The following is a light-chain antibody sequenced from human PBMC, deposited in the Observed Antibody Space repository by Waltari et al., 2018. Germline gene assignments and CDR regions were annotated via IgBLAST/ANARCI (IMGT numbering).Light chain of an antibody. CDR2: DAS. V-gene: IGKV3-11*01. CDR3: QQRSGT. CDR1: QSVSSY. J-gene: IGKJ4*01. Sequence: EIVLTQSPATLSLSPGERATLSCRASQSVSSYLAWYQQKPGQAPRLLIYDASNRATGIPARCSGSVSGTDFTLTISSLEPEDFAVYYCQQRSGTFGGGTKVEIK.